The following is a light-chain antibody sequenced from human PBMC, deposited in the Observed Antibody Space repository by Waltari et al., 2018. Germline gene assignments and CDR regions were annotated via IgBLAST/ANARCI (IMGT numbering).Light chain of an antibody. CDR2: KAS. CDR1: QSISSW. J-gene: IGKJ4*01. CDR3: QQYTSFSLT. V-gene: IGKV1-5*03. Sequence: IQMTQSPSSLSASIGHRVTVTCRASQSISSWLAWYQQKPGKAPKLLISKASTLESGVPSRFSGSGSGTEFTLTISSLQPDDFATYYCQQYTSFSLTFGGGTTVEIK.